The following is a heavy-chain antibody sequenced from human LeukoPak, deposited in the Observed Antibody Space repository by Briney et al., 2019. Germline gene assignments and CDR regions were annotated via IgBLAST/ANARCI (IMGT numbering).Heavy chain of an antibody. J-gene: IGHJ1*01. CDR3: ARGDRSILLL. V-gene: IGHV3-48*03. CDR2: ISGSGSII. Sequence: GGSPRLSCAASGFTFSSSEMNTVRQAPGKGLEWVSYISGSGSIINYADSVQGRFTISRDNAKNSLSLQMNSLRVEDTAVYYCARGDRSILLLWGQGTQVTVSS. CDR1: GFTFSSSE. D-gene: IGHD2-15*01.